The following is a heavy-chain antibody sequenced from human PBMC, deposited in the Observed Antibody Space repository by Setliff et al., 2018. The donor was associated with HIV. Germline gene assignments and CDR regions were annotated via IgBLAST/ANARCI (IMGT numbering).Heavy chain of an antibody. V-gene: IGHV4-4*07. CDR1: GGSLSSYY. Sequence: SETLSLTCTVSGGSLSSYYWSWIRQPVGKGLEWIGRIYSSGSTNYNPSLKSRLTMSVDTSKNQFSLKLTSVTAADTAVYYCARSGSYVGPIQHWGQGTLVTVSS. J-gene: IGHJ1*01. D-gene: IGHD3-10*02. CDR2: IYSSGST. CDR3: ARSGSYVGPIQH.